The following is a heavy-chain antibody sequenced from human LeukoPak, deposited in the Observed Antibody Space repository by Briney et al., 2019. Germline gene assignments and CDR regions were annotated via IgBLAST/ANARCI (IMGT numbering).Heavy chain of an antibody. Sequence: ASVKVSCKASGYTFTSYDINWVRQATGQGLEWMGWMNPNSGNTGYAQKLQGRVTMTTDTSTSTAYMELRSLRSDDTAVYYCARPITDYDFWSGRHYYYYGMDVWGQGTTVTVSS. CDR3: ARPITDYDFWSGRHYYYYGMDV. CDR2: MNPNSGNT. J-gene: IGHJ6*02. CDR1: GYTFTSYD. D-gene: IGHD3-3*01. V-gene: IGHV1-8*01.